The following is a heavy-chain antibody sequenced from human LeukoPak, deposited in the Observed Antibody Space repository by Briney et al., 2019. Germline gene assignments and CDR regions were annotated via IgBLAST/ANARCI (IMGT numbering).Heavy chain of an antibody. J-gene: IGHJ5*02. CDR2: IDYSGRT. Sequence: PSETLSLTCTVSGDSISSSDFYWGWIRWPPGKGLEWIALIDYSGRTFYNPSLESRVTISVDMSKNQFSLRLNSVTAADTAVYYCARRRKDLNWFDPWGQGTLVTVSS. CDR3: ARRRKDLNWFDP. V-gene: IGHV4-39*01. CDR1: GDSISSSDFY.